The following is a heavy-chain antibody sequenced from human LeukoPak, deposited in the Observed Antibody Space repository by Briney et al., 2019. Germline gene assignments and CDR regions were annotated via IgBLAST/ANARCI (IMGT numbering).Heavy chain of an antibody. CDR3: ARGRSIAARPKRYYFDC. CDR2: ISAYNGNT. V-gene: IGHV1-18*01. D-gene: IGHD6-6*01. J-gene: IGHJ4*02. Sequence: GASVKVSCKASGYTFTSYGISWVRQAPGQGLEWMGWISAYNGNTNYAQKLQGRVTMTTDTSTSTAYMELRSLRSEDTAVYYCARGRSIAARPKRYYFDCWGQGTLVTVSS. CDR1: GYTFTSYG.